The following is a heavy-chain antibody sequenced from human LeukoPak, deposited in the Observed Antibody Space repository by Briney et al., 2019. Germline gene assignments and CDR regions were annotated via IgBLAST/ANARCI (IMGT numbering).Heavy chain of an antibody. CDR1: GASISSSNW. J-gene: IGHJ5*02. Sequence: SGTLSLTCAVSGASISSSNWLSWVRQPPGEGLEWIGEIYHSGSTNYNPSLKSRVTISVDNSKNQFSLKMSSMTAADTAVYYCARSDSSRWHLTEWFDPWGQGTLVTVSS. D-gene: IGHD6-13*01. CDR3: ARSDSSRWHLTEWFDP. V-gene: IGHV4-4*02. CDR2: IYHSGST.